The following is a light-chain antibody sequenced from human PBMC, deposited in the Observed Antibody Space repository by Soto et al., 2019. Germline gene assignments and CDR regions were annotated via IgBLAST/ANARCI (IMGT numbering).Light chain of an antibody. J-gene: IGKJ3*01. CDR1: QSVSSY. V-gene: IGKV3-11*01. CDR2: DSS. Sequence: EIVLTQSPATLSLSPGERATLSCRASQSVSSYLAWYQHKPDQAPRLLISDSSNRAPGIPARFSGSGSGTDFTLTISSLEPEDFAVYYCQQRSNWLFTFGPGTKVYIK. CDR3: QQRSNWLFT.